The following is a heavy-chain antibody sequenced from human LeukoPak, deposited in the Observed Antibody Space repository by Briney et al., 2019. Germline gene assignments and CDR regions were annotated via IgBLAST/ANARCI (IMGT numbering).Heavy chain of an antibody. V-gene: IGHV3-15*01. CDR1: GFTFSNAW. J-gene: IGHJ4*02. CDR2: IKSKTDGGTT. Sequence: PGGSLRLSCAGSGFTFSNAWMSWVRQAPGKGLEWVGRIKSKTDGGTTDYAAPVKGRFTISRDDSKNTLYLQMNSLKTEDTAIYYCTKTYYYGSGSLDYWGQGTLVTVSS. D-gene: IGHD3-10*01. CDR3: TKTYYYGSGSLDY.